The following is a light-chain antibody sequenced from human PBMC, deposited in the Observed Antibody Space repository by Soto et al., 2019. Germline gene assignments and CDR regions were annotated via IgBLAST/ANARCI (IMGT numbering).Light chain of an antibody. CDR2: SND. J-gene: IGLJ1*01. V-gene: IGLV1-44*01. CDR1: SSNIGSNT. CDR3: AAWDGSLNGYV. Sequence: QSVLTQPPSASGTPGQRVTISCSGSSSNIGSNTVNWYQHLPGTAPKLLIYSNDQRPSGVPDRFSGSKSGTSASLAISGLQSEDEADYYCAAWDGSLNGYVFGTGTKVTVL.